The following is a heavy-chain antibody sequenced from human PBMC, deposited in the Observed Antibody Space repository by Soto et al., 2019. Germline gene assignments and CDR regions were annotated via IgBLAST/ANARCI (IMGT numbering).Heavy chain of an antibody. D-gene: IGHD2-15*01. J-gene: IGHJ5*02. Sequence: QLQLQESGPGLVKPSETLPLTCSVSGSISSSNYYRAWIRQPPGKGLEWIGSIHYTGSTYYNPSLKSRVTISVDTSKNQFSLKLTSVSAADTAVYYCARRECSGGTCSFDHWGQGTLVTVSS. CDR3: ARRECSGGTCSFDH. CDR1: GSISSSNYY. V-gene: IGHV4-39*01. CDR2: IHYTGST.